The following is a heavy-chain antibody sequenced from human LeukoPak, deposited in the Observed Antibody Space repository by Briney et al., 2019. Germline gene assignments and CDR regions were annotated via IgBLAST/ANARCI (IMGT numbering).Heavy chain of an antibody. CDR1: GYTFTSYD. V-gene: IGHV1-8*03. CDR3: ARGEPVRDDFWSGYYCWSDP. D-gene: IGHD3-3*01. Sequence: ASVKVSCKASGYTFTSYDINWVRQATGQGLEWMGWMNPNSGNTGYAQKFQGRVTITRNTSISTAYMELSSLRSEDTAVYYCARGEPVRDDFWSGYYCWSDPWGQGTLVTVSS. J-gene: IGHJ5*02. CDR2: MNPNSGNT.